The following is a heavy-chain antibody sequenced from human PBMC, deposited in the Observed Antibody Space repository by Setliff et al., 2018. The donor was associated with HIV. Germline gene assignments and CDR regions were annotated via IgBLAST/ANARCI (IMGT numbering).Heavy chain of an antibody. J-gene: IGHJ3*02. Sequence: GASVKVSCKASGYTFTTYYTLTWVRQAPGQGLEWMGGIITMLGTVNYAQRFQGRVTITADKSTSTAYMELKSLRSDDTAVYYCARFRGGSYFDAFDIWGQGTMVTVSS. CDR3: ARFRGGSYFDAFDI. CDR2: IITMLGTV. D-gene: IGHD1-26*01. CDR1: GYTFTTYYT. V-gene: IGHV1-69*08.